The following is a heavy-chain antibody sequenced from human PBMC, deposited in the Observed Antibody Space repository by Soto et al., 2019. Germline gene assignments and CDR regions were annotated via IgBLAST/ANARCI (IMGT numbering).Heavy chain of an antibody. V-gene: IGHV4-4*07. J-gene: IGHJ4*02. Sequence: HVPLQESGPGLVQPSGTLSLTCTVSGDSISTFYWSWIRQPAGKGLEWIGRIYTNGATNYNPSLKSPVRMSVDTSKNQFSLTLNSVTAADTAVYYCARAGYRSGPYYLHVWVQVTLFTGSA. CDR3: ARAGYRSGPYYLHV. CDR1: GDSISTFY. D-gene: IGHD2-15*01. CDR2: IYTNGAT.